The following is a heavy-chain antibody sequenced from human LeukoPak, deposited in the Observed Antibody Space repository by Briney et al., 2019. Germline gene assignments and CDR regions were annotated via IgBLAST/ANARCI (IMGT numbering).Heavy chain of an antibody. J-gene: IGHJ4*02. CDR3: AAGTAADF. CDR2: ISTSSSYT. CDR1: GIPFSDYY. V-gene: IGHV3-11*03. Sequence: GGSLRLSCVVSGIPFSDYYMNWIRQAPGKGLKWISYISTSSSYTDYADSVKGRFTISRDNAKSALYLHLNSLRLEDTAVYYCAAGTAADFWGQGTLVTVSS. D-gene: IGHD6-13*01.